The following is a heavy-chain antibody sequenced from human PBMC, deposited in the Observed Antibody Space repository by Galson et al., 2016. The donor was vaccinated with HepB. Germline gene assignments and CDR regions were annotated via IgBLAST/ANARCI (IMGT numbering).Heavy chain of an antibody. D-gene: IGHD2-21*01. V-gene: IGHV4-59*01. J-gene: IGHJ4*02. CDR2: ISHTGTA. CDR3: ARMSGGEGADFDL. CDR1: GGSIGNSY. Sequence: ATLSLTCSVSGGSIGNSYWSWVRQPPGKGPEYIGCISHTGTANYNPSLMSRVTISLDTSKKQFSLRLSSVTAADTAVYYCARMSGGEGADFDLWGQGTLVTVSS.